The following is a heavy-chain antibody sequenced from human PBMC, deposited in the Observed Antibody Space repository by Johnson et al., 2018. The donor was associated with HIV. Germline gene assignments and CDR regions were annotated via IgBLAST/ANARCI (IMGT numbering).Heavy chain of an antibody. D-gene: IGHD6-13*01. CDR3: ARGPGYSSSCYVNTDAFDM. CDR2: INWNGGST. J-gene: IGHJ3*02. CDR1: GFTLDDYG. V-gene: IGHV3-20*04. Sequence: VQLVESGGGVVRPGGSLRLSCAASGFTLDDYGMSWVRQVPGKGLEWVSGINWNGGSTGYADSVKGRFTISRDNAKNSLYLQMNSLRAEDTALYYCARGPGYSSSCYVNTDAFDMWGQGTMVTVSS.